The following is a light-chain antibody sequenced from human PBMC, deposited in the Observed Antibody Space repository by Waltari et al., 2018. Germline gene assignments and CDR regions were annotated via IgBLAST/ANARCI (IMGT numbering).Light chain of an antibody. CDR1: QSITNW. V-gene: IGKV1-5*03. J-gene: IGKJ1*01. CDR3: QQYDNYCT. Sequence: DIQMTQSPSTLSASVGDRVTITCRANQSITNWLAWYQQKPGKAPKLLIYKASHLESGVPSRFSGSGCGTECTLTISILQPDYFATYYCQQYDNYCTFGQGTKVEIK. CDR2: KAS.